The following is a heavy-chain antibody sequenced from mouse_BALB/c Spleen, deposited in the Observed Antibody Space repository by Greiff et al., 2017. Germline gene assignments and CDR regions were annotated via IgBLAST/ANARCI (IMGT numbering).Heavy chain of an antibody. CDR3: ARHGNYYFDY. J-gene: IGHJ2*01. D-gene: IGHD2-1*01. CDR1: GFTFSSYT. CDR2: ISNGGGST. Sequence: EVKLMESGGGLVQPGGSLKLSCAASGFTFSSYTMSWVRQTPEKRLEWVAYISNGGGSTYYPDTVKGRFTISRDNAKNTLYLQMSSLKSEDTAMCYCARHGNYYFDYWGQGTTLTVSS. V-gene: IGHV5-12-2*01.